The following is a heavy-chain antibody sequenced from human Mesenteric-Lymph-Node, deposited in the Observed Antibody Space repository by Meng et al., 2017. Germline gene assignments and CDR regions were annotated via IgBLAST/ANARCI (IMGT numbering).Heavy chain of an antibody. D-gene: IGHD4-17*01. CDR1: GYTFTGYY. Sequence: ASVKVSCKASGYTFTGYYMHWVRQAPGQGLEWMGRINPNSGGTNYAQKFQGRVTMTRDTSISTAYMELSRLRSDDTAVYYCACTVTYYYYYGMDVWGQGTTVTVSS. CDR2: INPNSGGT. J-gene: IGHJ6*02. V-gene: IGHV1-2*06. CDR3: ACTVTYYYYYGMDV.